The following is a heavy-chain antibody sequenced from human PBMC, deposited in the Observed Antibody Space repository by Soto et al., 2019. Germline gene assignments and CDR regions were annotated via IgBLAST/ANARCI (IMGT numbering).Heavy chain of an antibody. CDR1: GGTFSSYT. CDR2: IIPILGIA. D-gene: IGHD3-10*01. CDR3: ARDKKGTMVRGVIIRYGMDV. J-gene: IGHJ6*02. V-gene: IGHV1-69*08. Sequence: QVPLVQSGAEVKKPGSSVKVSCKASGGTFSSYTISWVRQAPGQGLEWMGRIIPILGIANYAQEFQGRVTITADKSTSTAYMELSSLRSEDTAVYYCARDKKGTMVRGVIIRYGMDVWGQGTTVTVSS.